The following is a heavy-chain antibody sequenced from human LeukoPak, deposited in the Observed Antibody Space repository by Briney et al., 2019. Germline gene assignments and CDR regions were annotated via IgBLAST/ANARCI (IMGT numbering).Heavy chain of an antibody. CDR1: GYTLTELS. V-gene: IGHV1-24*01. CDR3: ARDMGDTAMVTDYYYYGMDV. J-gene: IGHJ6*02. Sequence: ASVKVSCKVSGYTLTELSMHWVRQAPGKGLEWMGGFDPEDGETIYAQKFQGRVTMTEDTSTDTAYMELSSLRSEDTAVYYCARDMGDTAMVTDYYYYGMDVWGQGTTVTVSS. D-gene: IGHD5-18*01. CDR2: FDPEDGET.